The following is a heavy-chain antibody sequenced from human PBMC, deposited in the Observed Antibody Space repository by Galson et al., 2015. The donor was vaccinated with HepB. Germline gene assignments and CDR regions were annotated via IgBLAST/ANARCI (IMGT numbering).Heavy chain of an antibody. V-gene: IGHV1-69*04. D-gene: IGHD3-10*01. CDR1: GGTFSSYT. Sequence: SVKVSCKASGGTFSSYTISWVRQAPGQGLEWMGRIIPILGIANYAQKFQGRVTITADKSTSTAYMELSSLRSEDTAVYYCAREHYYGSGTHPGWFDPWGQGTLVTVSS. J-gene: IGHJ5*02. CDR2: IIPILGIA. CDR3: AREHYYGSGTHPGWFDP.